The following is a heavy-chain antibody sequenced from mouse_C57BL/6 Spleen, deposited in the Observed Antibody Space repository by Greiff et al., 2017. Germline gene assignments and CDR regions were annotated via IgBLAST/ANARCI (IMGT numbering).Heavy chain of an antibody. V-gene: IGHV1-69*01. Sequence: VKLQQPGAELVMPGASVKLSCKASGYTFTSYWMHWVKQRPGQGLEWIGEIDPSDSYTNYNQKFKGKSTLTVDKSSSTAYMQLSSLTSEDSAVYYCARGLDGYYGYWGQGTTLTVSS. CDR3: ARGLDGYYGY. CDR2: IDPSDSYT. D-gene: IGHD2-3*01. J-gene: IGHJ2*01. CDR1: GYTFTSYW.